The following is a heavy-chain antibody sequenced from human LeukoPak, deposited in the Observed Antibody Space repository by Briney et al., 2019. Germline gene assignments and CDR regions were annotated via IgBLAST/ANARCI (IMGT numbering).Heavy chain of an antibody. CDR1: GYTFTGYY. CDR3: ARDQRIRCSGGSCYSAVSSSGWYGLFDY. J-gene: IGHJ4*02. Sequence: ASVKVSCKASGYTFTGYYMHWVRRAPGQGLEWMGRINPNSGGTNYAQKFQGRVTMTRDTSISTAYMELSRLRSDDTAVYYCARDQRIRCSGGSCYSAVSSSGWYGLFDYWGQGTLVTVSS. CDR2: INPNSGGT. V-gene: IGHV1-2*06. D-gene: IGHD2-15*01.